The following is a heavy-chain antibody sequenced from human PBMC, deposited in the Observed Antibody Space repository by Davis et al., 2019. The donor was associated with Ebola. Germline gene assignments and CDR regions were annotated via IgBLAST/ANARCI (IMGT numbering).Heavy chain of an antibody. V-gene: IGHV4-34*01. J-gene: IGHJ4*02. CDR2: INHSGST. D-gene: IGHD6-19*01. CDR3: ARAPGTGYSSGWYSY. Sequence: GSLRLSCTVSGGSISGYFWSWIRQPPGKGLEWIGEINHSGSTNYNPSLKSRVTISVDTSKNQFSLKLSSVTAADTAVYYCARAPGTGYSSGWYSYWGQGTLVTVSS. CDR1: GGSISGYF.